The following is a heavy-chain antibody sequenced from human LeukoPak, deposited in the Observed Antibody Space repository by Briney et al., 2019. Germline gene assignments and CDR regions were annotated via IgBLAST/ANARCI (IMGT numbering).Heavy chain of an antibody. CDR3: ASPRVGGKAFDI. CDR2: TSAYNGNT. D-gene: IGHD1-26*01. CDR1: GYTFTSYG. J-gene: IGHJ3*02. V-gene: IGHV1-18*01. Sequence: ASVNVSCKASGYTFTSYGISWVRQAPGQGLEWMGWTSAYNGNTNYAQKLQGRVTMTTDTSTSTAYMELRSLRSDDTAVYYCASPRVGGKAFDIWGQGTMVTVSS.